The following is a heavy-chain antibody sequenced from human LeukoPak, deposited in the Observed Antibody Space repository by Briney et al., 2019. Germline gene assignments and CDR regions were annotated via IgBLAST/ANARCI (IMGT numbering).Heavy chain of an antibody. CDR3: ARGGYYGSGNDFRFDP. CDR2: IYYTGST. V-gene: IGHV4-59*01. J-gene: IGHJ5*02. CDR1: GGSISSYY. Sequence: SETLSLTCTVSGGSISSYYWSWIRQPPGKGLEWIGYIYYTGSTNYNPSLKSRVTISVDTSKSQFSLKLSSVTAADAAIYYCARGGYYGSGNDFRFDPWGQGTLVTVSS. D-gene: IGHD3-10*01.